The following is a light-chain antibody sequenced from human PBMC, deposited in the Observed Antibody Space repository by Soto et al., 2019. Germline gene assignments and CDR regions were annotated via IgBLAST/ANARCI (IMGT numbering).Light chain of an antibody. J-gene: IGLJ2*01. Sequence: QSALTQPASVSGSPGQSITISCTGTSSDVGAYNYVSWYQQHPGQAPKLMIYDVTHRPSGVSNRFSGSKSGNTASLTISGLQAEDEADYYCSSYTISVTVVFGGGTQLTVL. CDR2: DVT. V-gene: IGLV2-14*03. CDR3: SSYTISVTVV. CDR1: SSDVGAYNY.